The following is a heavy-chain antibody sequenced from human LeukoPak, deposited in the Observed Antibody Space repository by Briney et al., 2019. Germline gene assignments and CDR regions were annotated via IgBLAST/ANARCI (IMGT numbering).Heavy chain of an antibody. CDR3: AKDRWRQSWFDY. CDR1: GFTFSSYG. V-gene: IGHV3-30*18. J-gene: IGHJ4*02. Sequence: GGSLRLSCAASGFTFSSYGMHWVRQAPGKGLEWVAVISYDGSNKYYADSVKGRFTISRDNSKSTLYLQMNSLRAEDTAVYYCAKDRWRQSWFDYWGQGTLVTVSS. CDR2: ISYDGSNK. D-gene: IGHD3-16*02.